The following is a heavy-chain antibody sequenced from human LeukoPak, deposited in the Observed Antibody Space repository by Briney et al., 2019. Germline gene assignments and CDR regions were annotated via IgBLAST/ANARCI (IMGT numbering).Heavy chain of an antibody. V-gene: IGHV4-34*01. CDR3: ANDYGDYGGHAFDI. CDR1: GGSFSGYY. J-gene: IGHJ3*02. CDR2: INHSGST. D-gene: IGHD4-17*01. Sequence: SETLSLTCAVYGGSFSGYYWSWIRQPPGKGLEWIGEINHSGSTNYNPSLKSRVTISVDTSKNQFSLKLSSVTAADTAVYYCANDYGDYGGHAFDIWGQGTMVTVSS.